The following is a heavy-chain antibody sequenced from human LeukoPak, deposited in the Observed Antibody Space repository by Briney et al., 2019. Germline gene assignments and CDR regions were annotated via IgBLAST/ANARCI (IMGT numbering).Heavy chain of an antibody. J-gene: IGHJ4*02. CDR1: GFTFSSYW. D-gene: IGHD3-22*01. Sequence: GGSLRLSCAASGFTFSSYWMSWLRQAPGKGLEWVANIKQDGSEKYYVDSVKGRFTISRDNAKNSLYLQMNSLRAEDTAVYYCARDLYRIVVVPHYFDYWGQGTLVTVSS. CDR3: ARDLYRIVVVPHYFDY. V-gene: IGHV3-7*01. CDR2: IKQDGSEK.